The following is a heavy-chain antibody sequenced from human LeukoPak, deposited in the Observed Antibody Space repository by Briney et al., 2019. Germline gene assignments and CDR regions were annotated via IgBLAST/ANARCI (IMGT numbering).Heavy chain of an antibody. CDR1: GYTFSNYY. D-gene: IGHD5-18*01. V-gene: IGHV1-46*01. CDR2: INPSGGST. J-gene: IGHJ4*02. Sequence: ASVKVSCKASGYTFSNYYIHWVRQAPGQGLEWMGIINPSGGSTNYAQKFQGRVTMTRDTSISTVYMELSSLRSDDTAVYYCARDGTYSYDSGDYWGQGTLVTVSS. CDR3: ARDGTYSYDSGDY.